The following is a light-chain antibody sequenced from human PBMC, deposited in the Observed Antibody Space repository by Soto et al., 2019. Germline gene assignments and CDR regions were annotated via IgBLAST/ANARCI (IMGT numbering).Light chain of an antibody. Sequence: EIVLTQSPGTLSLSPGERATLSCRASQSVSSSYLAWYQQNPGQAPKLLISGASSRATGIPDRFSGSGSGTDFTITISRLEPEDFAVYYCQKYGTSRTFGQGTKVEIK. CDR1: QSVSSSY. CDR3: QKYGTSRT. CDR2: GAS. V-gene: IGKV3-20*01. J-gene: IGKJ1*01.